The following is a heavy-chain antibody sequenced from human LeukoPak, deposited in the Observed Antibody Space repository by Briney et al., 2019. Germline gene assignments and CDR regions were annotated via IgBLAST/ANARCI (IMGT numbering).Heavy chain of an antibody. D-gene: IGHD2-15*01. Sequence: GGSLRLSCSASGFTFGDYPMSWFRQAPGKGLEWVSFIRSITYGGTAEYAAYVKGRFTISRGDSKSIAYLQMNSLETEDTAVYYCSRAHRSSGDAFDIWGQGTLVTVSS. CDR2: IRSITYGGTA. CDR3: SRAHRSSGDAFDI. CDR1: GFTFGDYP. V-gene: IGHV3-49*03. J-gene: IGHJ3*02.